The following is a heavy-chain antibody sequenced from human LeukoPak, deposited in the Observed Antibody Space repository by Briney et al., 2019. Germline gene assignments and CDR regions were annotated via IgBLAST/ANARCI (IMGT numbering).Heavy chain of an antibody. D-gene: IGHD6-13*01. CDR1: GFIFSNYG. Sequence: GGSLRLSCAASGFIFSNYGMHWVRQAPGKGLEWVAFIRYDGNGKYYGDSVEGRFTISRDSSKNTLSLQMNSLRAEDTAVYYCALTAAAGIRSDYWGQGTLVTVSS. CDR3: ALTAAAGIRSDY. V-gene: IGHV3-30*02. CDR2: IRYDGNGK. J-gene: IGHJ4*02.